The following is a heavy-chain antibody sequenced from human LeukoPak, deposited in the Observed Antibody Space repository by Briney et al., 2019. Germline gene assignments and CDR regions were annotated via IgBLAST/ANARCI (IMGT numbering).Heavy chain of an antibody. CDR3: VRDPRYSYVRDAFDI. V-gene: IGHV3-66*01. CDR1: GFTVSSNY. D-gene: IGHD5-18*01. J-gene: IGHJ3*02. Sequence: GGSLRLSCAASGFTVSSNYMSWVRQAPGKGLEWVSIIYSGGSTYYADSVKGRFTIYRDNSKNTLYLQMDSLRAEDTAVYYCVRDPRYSYVRDAFDIWGQGTMVTVSS. CDR2: IYSGGST.